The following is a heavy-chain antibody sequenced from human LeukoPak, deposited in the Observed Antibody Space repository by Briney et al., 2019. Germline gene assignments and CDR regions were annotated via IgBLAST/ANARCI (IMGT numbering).Heavy chain of an antibody. CDR3: ARGLVVATSELDY. D-gene: IGHD1-26*01. CDR2: IVVGSGNT. Sequence: ASVKVSCKASGFSFTSSAVQCVRQARGQRLEWIGWIVVGSGNTNYAQKFQGRVTMTRDTSTSTVYMELISLRSEDTAVYYCARGLVVATSELDYWGQGTLVTVSS. J-gene: IGHJ4*02. V-gene: IGHV1-58*01. CDR1: GFSFTSSA.